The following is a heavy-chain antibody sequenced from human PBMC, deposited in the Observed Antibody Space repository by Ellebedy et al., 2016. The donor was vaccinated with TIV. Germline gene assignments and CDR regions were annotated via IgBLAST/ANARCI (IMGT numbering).Heavy chain of an antibody. Sequence: GGSLRLXCAASGFTFSSYAMSWVRQAPGKGLEWVSAISGSGGSTYYADSVKGRFTISRDNSKNTLYLQMNSLRAEDTAVYYCAKVREGYCSGGSCHDTDNNWFDPWGQGTLVTVSS. J-gene: IGHJ5*02. V-gene: IGHV3-23*01. CDR3: AKVREGYCSGGSCHDTDNNWFDP. CDR1: GFTFSSYA. D-gene: IGHD2-15*01. CDR2: ISGSGGST.